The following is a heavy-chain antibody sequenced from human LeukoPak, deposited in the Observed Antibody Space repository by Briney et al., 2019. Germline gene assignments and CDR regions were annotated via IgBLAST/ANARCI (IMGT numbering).Heavy chain of an antibody. CDR1: GGSISSGDYY. CDR3: ASADRGAFDI. CDR2: IYHSGST. D-gene: IGHD3-22*01. Sequence: SETLSLTCTVSGGSISSGDYYWSWVRQPPGKGLEWIGYIYHSGSTYYNPSLKSRLTISVDTSKNQFSLKLSSVTAADTAVYYCASADRGAFDIWGQGTMVTVSS. V-gene: IGHV4-30-4*01. J-gene: IGHJ3*02.